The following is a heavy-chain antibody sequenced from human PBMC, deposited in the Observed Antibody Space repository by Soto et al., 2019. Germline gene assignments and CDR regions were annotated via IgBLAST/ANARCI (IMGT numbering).Heavy chain of an antibody. CDR1: GFSFSSNY. D-gene: IGHD3-9*01. CDR3: GRDRGGYFDWLWTFDI. Sequence: PGGSLRLSCAVSGFSFSSNYMSWVRQAPGKGLEWVSVIYSGGSTYYADSVKGRFTISRDNSKNTLYLQMNSLRAEDTAVYYCGRDRGGYFDWLWTFDIWGQGTMVTVSS. CDR2: IYSGGST. J-gene: IGHJ3*02. V-gene: IGHV3-66*01.